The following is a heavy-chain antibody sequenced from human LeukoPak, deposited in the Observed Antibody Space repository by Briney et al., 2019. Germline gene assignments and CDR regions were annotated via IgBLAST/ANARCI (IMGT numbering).Heavy chain of an antibody. V-gene: IGHV3-48*04. J-gene: IGHJ4*02. CDR3: ARGDYYDSSGYGGGGEDFDY. D-gene: IGHD3-22*01. Sequence: GGSLRLSCAASGFTFSSYSMNWVRQAPGEGLEWVSYISSSGSTIYYADSVKCRFTISRDNAKNSLYLQMNSLRAEDTAVYYCARGDYYDSSGYGGGGEDFDYWGQGTLVTVSS. CDR1: GFTFSSYS. CDR2: ISSSGSTI.